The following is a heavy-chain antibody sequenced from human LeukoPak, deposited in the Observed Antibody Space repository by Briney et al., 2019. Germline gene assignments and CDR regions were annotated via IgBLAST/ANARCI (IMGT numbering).Heavy chain of an antibody. CDR1: GFTFSSYE. V-gene: IGHV3-48*03. Sequence: GGSLRLSCAASGFTFSSYEMNWVRQAPGKGLEWVSYISSSGSTIYYADSVKGRFIISRDNSKNTLYLQMNSLRAEDTAVYYCAKDWYSFTVVTPFSHWGQGTLVTVSS. CDR2: ISSSGSTI. D-gene: IGHD4-23*01. CDR3: AKDWYSFTVVTPFSH. J-gene: IGHJ4*02.